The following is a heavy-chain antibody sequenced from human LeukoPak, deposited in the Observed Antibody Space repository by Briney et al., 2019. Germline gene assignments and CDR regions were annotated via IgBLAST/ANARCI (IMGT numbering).Heavy chain of an antibody. Sequence: GGSLRLSCAASGFTFSDYYMSWIRQAPGKGLEWVSYISSSGSTIYYADSVKGRFTISRDNAKNSLYLQMNSLRAEDTAVYYCARQIESLHGSGQGDAFDIWGQGTMVTVSS. CDR1: GFTFSDYY. J-gene: IGHJ3*02. V-gene: IGHV3-11*04. CDR3: ARQIESLHGSGQGDAFDI. CDR2: ISSSGSTI. D-gene: IGHD3-10*01.